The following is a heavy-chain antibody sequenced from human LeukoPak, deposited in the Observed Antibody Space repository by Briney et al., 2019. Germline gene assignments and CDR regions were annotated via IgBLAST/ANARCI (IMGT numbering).Heavy chain of an antibody. CDR3: ARHEYCSSTSCLNWFDP. D-gene: IGHD2-2*01. CDR2: IYHSGST. V-gene: IGHV4-30-2*01. CDR1: GGSISSGGYY. Sequence: SQTLSLTCTVSGGSISSGGYYWSWIRQPPGKGLEWIGYIYHSGSTYYNPSLKSRVTISVDRSKNQFSLKLSSVTAADTAVYYCARHEYCSSTSCLNWFDPWGQGTLVTVSS. J-gene: IGHJ5*02.